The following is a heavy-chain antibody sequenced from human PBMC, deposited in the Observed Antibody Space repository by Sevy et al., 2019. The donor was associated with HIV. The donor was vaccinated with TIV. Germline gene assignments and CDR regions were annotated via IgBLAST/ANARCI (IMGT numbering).Heavy chain of an antibody. CDR3: AKDQGGYNYAPGY. J-gene: IGHJ4*02. CDR2: ISYDGNIH. CDR1: GLTFSTYG. D-gene: IGHD5-18*01. Sequence: GGSLRPSCAPSGLTFSTYGMHWVRQAPGKGLEWVAVISYDGNIHYYADSVKGRFTVSRDNSKNTLYLQMNSLRAEDSAVYYCAKDQGGYNYAPGYWGQGTLVTVSS. V-gene: IGHV3-30*18.